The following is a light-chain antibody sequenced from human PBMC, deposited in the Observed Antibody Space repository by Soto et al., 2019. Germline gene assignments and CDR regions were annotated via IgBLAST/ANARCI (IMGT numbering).Light chain of an antibody. Sequence: QSVLTQPASVSGSPGQSITISCTGTSGDIGLYNFVSWYQRHPGRAPKLMIYDVNNRPSGVSDRFSGSKSGSTASLTISGLQAEDEADYYCCSYTSSTAYVFGTGTKVTVL. CDR2: DVN. CDR1: SGDIGLYNF. CDR3: CSYTSSTAYV. V-gene: IGLV2-14*03. J-gene: IGLJ1*01.